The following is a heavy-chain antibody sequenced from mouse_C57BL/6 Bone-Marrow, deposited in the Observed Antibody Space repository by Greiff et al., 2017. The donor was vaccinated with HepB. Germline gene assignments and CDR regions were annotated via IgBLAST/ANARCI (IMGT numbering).Heavy chain of an antibody. V-gene: IGHV1-81*01. D-gene: IGHD2-4*01. Sequence: VKLMESGAELARPGASVKLSCKASGYTFTSYGISWVKQRTGQGLEWIGEIYPRSGNTYYNEKFKGKATLTADKSSSTAYMELRSLTSEDSAVYFCARRDHYDYDAGFAYWGQGTLVTVSA. J-gene: IGHJ3*01. CDR1: GYTFTSYG. CDR2: IYPRSGNT. CDR3: ARRDHYDYDAGFAY.